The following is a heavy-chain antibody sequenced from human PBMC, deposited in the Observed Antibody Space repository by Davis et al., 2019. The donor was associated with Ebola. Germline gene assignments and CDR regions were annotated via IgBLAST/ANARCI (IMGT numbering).Heavy chain of an antibody. CDR3: ARHLADSSSWYQTGGYYFDY. D-gene: IGHD6-13*01. Sequence: PGGSLRLSCKGSGYSFTSYWIGWVRQMPGKGLEWMGIIYPGDSDTRYSPSFQGQVTISADKSISTAYLQWSSLKASDTAMYYCARHLADSSSWYQTGGYYFDYWGQGTMVTVSS. CDR1: GYSFTSYW. J-gene: IGHJ4*02. V-gene: IGHV5-51*01. CDR2: IYPGDSDT.